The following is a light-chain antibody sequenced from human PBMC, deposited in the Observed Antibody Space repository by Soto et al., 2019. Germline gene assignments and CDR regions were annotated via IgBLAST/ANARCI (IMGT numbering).Light chain of an antibody. CDR2: DVS. J-gene: IGKJ4*01. CDR1: QSINNL. CDR3: QQYDSYPLT. V-gene: IGKV1-5*01. Sequence: FQMTQSPSTLSASVLYRVTITCLASQSINNLLAWYQQKPGKAPKFLIYDVSTLESGVPSRFSGSGSGTEFTLTISSLQPEDFATYYCQQYDSYPLTFGGGTKVDIK.